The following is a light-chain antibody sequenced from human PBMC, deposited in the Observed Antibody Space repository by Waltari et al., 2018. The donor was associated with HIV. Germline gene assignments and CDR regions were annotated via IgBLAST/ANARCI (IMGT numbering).Light chain of an antibody. Sequence: SSVLIQSPSVSVAPGQTANITCGGKKIGSESVHWYQQKPGQAPMLVVYDDNDRPSGIPERFSGSNSGNTATLTISRVEAGDEADYYCQVWYGSNDRLYVFGGGTKLTVL. V-gene: IGLV3-21*02. CDR1: KIGSES. J-gene: IGLJ3*02. CDR2: DDN. CDR3: QVWYGSNDRLYV.